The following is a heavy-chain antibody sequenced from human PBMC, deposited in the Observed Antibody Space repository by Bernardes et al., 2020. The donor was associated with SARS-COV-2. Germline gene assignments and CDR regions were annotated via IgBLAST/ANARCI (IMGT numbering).Heavy chain of an antibody. CDR2: ISSSSSYI. CDR3: ARDVVFYDAFDI. V-gene: IGHV3-21*01. J-gene: IGHJ3*02. CDR1: GFTFSSYS. Sequence: GGSLRLSCAASGFTFSSYSMNWVRQAPGKGLEWVSSISSSSSYIYYADSVKGRFTISRDNAKNSLYLQMNSLRAEDTAVYYCARDVVFYDAFDIWGQGTMVTVSS. D-gene: IGHD2-21*01.